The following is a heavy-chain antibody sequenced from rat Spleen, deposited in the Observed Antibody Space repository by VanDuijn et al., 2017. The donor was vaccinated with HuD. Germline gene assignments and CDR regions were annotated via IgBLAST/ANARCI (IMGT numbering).Heavy chain of an antibody. CDR3: TRSVDFDY. CDR2: IWSGGST. CDR1: GFTFNDYY. V-gene: IGHV2-1*01. Sequence: VQLVESGGGLVQPGRSLKLSCAASGFTFNDYYMAWVRQPPGKGLEWMGAIWSGGSTDYNSALKSRLSISRDTSKSQVFLKMNSLQTEDTAIYFCTRSVDFDYWGQGVMVTVSS. J-gene: IGHJ2*01.